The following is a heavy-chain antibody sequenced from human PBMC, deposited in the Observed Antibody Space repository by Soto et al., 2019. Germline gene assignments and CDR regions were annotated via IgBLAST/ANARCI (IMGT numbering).Heavy chain of an antibody. V-gene: IGHV3-30-3*01. CDR1: GFSFSNYA. J-gene: IGHJ6*02. CDR2: ISYDGTNK. CDR3: ARDQTYYYDSSSPYYYGMDF. Sequence: QVQLVESGGGVVQPGRSLRLSCAASGFSFSNYAMHWVRQAPGMGLEWVAVISYDGTNKYYADSVKGRFTIARDNSKNTLYLQMNSLRAEDTAVYYSARDQTYYYDSSSPYYYGMDFWGQGNAVTVSS. D-gene: IGHD3-22*01.